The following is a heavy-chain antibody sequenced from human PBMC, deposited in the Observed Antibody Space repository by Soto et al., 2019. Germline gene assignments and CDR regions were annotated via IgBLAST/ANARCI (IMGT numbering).Heavy chain of an antibody. Sequence: QMQESGPGLVEPSGTLSLTCDVSGVSISSGSWWSWVRQPPGKGLEWIGEIFHSGSTKYNPSLKSRVTISVDNSKNHFSLRVTSVTAADTAVYYCARDGPDGYNLGYRGQGTLVTVSS. CDR1: GVSISSGSW. V-gene: IGHV4-4*02. D-gene: IGHD5-12*01. CDR2: IFHSGST. CDR3: ARDGPDGYNLGY. J-gene: IGHJ4*02.